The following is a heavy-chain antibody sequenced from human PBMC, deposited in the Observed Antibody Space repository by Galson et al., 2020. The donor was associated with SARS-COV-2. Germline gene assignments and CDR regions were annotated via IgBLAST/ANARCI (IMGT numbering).Heavy chain of an antibody. J-gene: IGHJ4*02. D-gene: IGHD3-16*01. CDR2: IWHDGSKK. CDR3: ARDGGVNRALDY. CDR1: GFNFRHYG. Sequence: GESLKISCAASGFNFRHYGMHWVRQVPGKGLEWVAVIWHDGSKKYYVDSVRGRFTVSRDNSKNTLYLQMNSLRVDDTAVYFCARDGGVNRALDYWGQGILVTFSS. V-gene: IGHV3-33*01.